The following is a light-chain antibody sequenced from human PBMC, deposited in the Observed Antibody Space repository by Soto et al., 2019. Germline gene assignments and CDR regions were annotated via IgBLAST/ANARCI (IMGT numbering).Light chain of an antibody. CDR3: QQRSTWPLT. V-gene: IGKV3-11*01. CDR2: DAS. CDR1: QSVSSY. Sequence: EIVLTQSPATLSLSPGERATLSCSASQSVSSYLAWYQQKPGQAPRLLIYDASNRATGIPARFSGSGSGTDFTLTISSLEPEDFAVYSCQQRSTWPLTFGGGTKVDIK. J-gene: IGKJ4*01.